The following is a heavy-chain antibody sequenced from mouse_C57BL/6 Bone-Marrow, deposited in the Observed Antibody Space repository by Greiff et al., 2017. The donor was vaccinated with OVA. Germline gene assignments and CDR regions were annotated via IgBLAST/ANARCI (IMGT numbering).Heavy chain of an antibody. CDR3: ATAYYSNYEFAY. V-gene: IGHV2-2*01. J-gene: IGHJ3*01. CDR2: IWSGGST. CDR1: GFSLTSYG. D-gene: IGHD2-5*01. Sequence: VMLVESGPGLVQPSQSLSITCTVSGFSLTSYGVHWVRQSPGKGLEWLGVIWSGGSTDYNAAFISRLSISKDNSKSQVFFKMNSLQADDTAIYYCATAYYSNYEFAYWGQGTLVTVSA.